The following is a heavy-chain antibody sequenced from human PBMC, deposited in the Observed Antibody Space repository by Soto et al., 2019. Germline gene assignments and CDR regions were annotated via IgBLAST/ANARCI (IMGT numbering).Heavy chain of an antibody. CDR1: GGSFSGYY. Sequence: SETLSLTCAVYGGSFSGYYWSWIRQPPGKGLEWIGEINHSGSTNYNPSLKSRVTISVDTSKNQFSLKLSSVTAADTAVYYCARGHCSSTSCYFGWFDPWGQGTLVTVSS. D-gene: IGHD2-2*01. CDR2: INHSGST. CDR3: ARGHCSSTSCYFGWFDP. J-gene: IGHJ5*02. V-gene: IGHV4-34*01.